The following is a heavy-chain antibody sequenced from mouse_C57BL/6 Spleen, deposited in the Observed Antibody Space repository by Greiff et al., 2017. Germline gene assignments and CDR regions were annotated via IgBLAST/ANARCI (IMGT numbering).Heavy chain of an antibody. CDR2: INPNNGGT. J-gene: IGHJ1*03. CDR3: ARKRVDGYYFWYFDV. CDR1: GYTFTDYY. D-gene: IGHD2-3*01. V-gene: IGHV1-26*01. Sequence: EVQLQQSGPELVKPGASVKISCKASGYTFTDYYMNWVKQSHGKSLEWIGDINPNNGGTSYNQKFKGKATLTVDKSSSTAYMELRSLTSEDSAVYYCARKRVDGYYFWYFDVWGTGTTVTVSS.